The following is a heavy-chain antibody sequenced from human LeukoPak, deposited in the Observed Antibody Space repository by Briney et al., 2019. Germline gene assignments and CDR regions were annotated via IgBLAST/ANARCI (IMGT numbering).Heavy chain of an antibody. D-gene: IGHD1-26*01. CDR1: GFTVSSNY. J-gene: IGHJ4*02. CDR2: IYSGGST. Sequence: ASLRLSCAASGFTVSSNYMSWVRPAPGKGLEWVSVIYSGGSTYYADSVKGRFTISRDNSKNTLYLQMSSLRAEDTAVYYCARGGWELPYYFDYWGQGTLVTVSS. CDR3: ARGGWELPYYFDY. V-gene: IGHV3-53*01.